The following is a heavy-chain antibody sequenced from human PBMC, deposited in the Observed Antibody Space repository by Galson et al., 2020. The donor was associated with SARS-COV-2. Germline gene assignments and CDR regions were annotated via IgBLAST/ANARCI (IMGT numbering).Heavy chain of an antibody. CDR1: GGSISSYY. V-gene: IGHV4-59*01. J-gene: IGHJ5*02. CDR2: IYYSRST. D-gene: IGHD3-10*01. Sequence: SETLSLTCTVSGGSISSYYWSWIRQPPGKGLEWIGYIYYSRSTNYNPSLKSRVTISVDTSKNQFSLKLSSVTAADTAVYYCARELGSYYYGSGSYYNEYWFDPWGQGTLVTVSS. CDR3: ARELGSYYYGSGSYYNEYWFDP.